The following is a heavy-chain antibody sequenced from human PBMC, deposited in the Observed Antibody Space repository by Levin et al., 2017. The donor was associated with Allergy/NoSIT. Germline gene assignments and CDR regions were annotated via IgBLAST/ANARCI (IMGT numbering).Heavy chain of an antibody. CDR1: GFTFSSHG. D-gene: IGHD1-26*01. J-gene: IGHJ4*02. CDR2: LWYDGSNQ. V-gene: IGHV3-33*01. CDR3: ARGPSGSYVGLIY. Sequence: SCVASGFTFSSHGMHWVRQAPGKGLEWVAGLWYDGSNQYYTESVKGRFTISRDNSKNTLYLQMDSLRGEDTAVYFCARGPSGSYVGLIYWGQGTLVTVSS.